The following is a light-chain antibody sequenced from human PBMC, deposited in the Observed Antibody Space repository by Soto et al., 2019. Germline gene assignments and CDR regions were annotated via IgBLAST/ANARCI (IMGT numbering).Light chain of an antibody. CDR3: QQYNTYPLT. V-gene: IGKV1-5*03. CDR2: KAS. Sequence: DIQMTQSPSTLSASVGDRVTITCRASQSISTWLAWYQQKPGKAPKLLIYKASSLESGLPSRFSGSGSGTEFTLTISSLQPDDFATYYCQQYNTYPLTFSGGTTVEIK. CDR1: QSISTW. J-gene: IGKJ4*01.